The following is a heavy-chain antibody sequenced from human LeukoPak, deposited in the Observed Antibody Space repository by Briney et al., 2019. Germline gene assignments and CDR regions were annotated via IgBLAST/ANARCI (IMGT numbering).Heavy chain of an antibody. CDR2: IFPGDSDT. CDR1: GYSFTNYW. V-gene: IGHV5-51*01. CDR3: ARHGTAYVYGDSIDY. J-gene: IGHJ4*02. D-gene: IGHD4-17*01. Sequence: GESLKISCKGSGYSFTNYWIGWVRQMPGKGLEWMGIIFPGDSDTRYSPSFQGQVTISADNSINTAYVQWSSLKASDTAMYYCARHGTAYVYGDSIDYWGQGTLVTVSS.